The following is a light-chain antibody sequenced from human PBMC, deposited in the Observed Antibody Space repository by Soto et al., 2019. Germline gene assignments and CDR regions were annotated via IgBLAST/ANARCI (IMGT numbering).Light chain of an antibody. V-gene: IGKV3D-15*01. CDR3: QQYNNWPLT. J-gene: IGKJ4*01. Sequence: EIVMTQSPATLSVSPGERATLSCRASQNVNSNLAWYQQKPGQAPRLLIYDASARATGIPARFSGSGSGAEFPLAISGLQSEDFAVYYCQQYNNWPLTFGGGTKVEIK. CDR2: DAS. CDR1: QNVNSN.